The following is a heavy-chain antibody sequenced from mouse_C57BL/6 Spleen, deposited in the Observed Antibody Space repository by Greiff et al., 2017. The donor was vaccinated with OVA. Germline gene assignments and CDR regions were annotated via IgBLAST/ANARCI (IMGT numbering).Heavy chain of an antibody. Sequence: VQLKESGGGLVKPGGSLKLSCAASGFTFSSYAMSWVRQTPEKRLEWVATISDGGSYTYYPDNVKGRFTISRDNAKNNLYLQMSHLKSEDTAMYYCARDAAYYSNSYAMDYWGQGTSVTVSS. D-gene: IGHD2-5*01. CDR2: ISDGGSYT. J-gene: IGHJ4*01. V-gene: IGHV5-4*01. CDR3: ARDAAYYSNSYAMDY. CDR1: GFTFSSYA.